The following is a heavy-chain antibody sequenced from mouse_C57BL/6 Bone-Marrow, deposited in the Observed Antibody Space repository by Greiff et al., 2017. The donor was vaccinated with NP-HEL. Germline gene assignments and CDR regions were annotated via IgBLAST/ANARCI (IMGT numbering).Heavy chain of an antibody. J-gene: IGHJ4*01. CDR1: GFTFSDYG. D-gene: IGHD1-3*01. CDR3: ARRPLKNYYAMDY. Sequence: EVHLVESGGGLVKPGGSLKLSCAASGFTFSDYGMHWVRQAPEKGLEWVAYISSGSSTIYYADTVKGRFTISRDNAKNTLFLQMTSLRSEDTAMDYCARRPLKNYYAMDYWGQGTSVTVSS. CDR2: ISSGSSTI. V-gene: IGHV5-17*01.